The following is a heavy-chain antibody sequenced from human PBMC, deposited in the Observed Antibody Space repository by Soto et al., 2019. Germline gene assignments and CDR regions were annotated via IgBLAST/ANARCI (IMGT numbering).Heavy chain of an antibody. CDR3: ARAPGSIVVVTNYFDY. CDR1: GGTFSSYT. CDR2: IIPILGIA. J-gene: IGHJ4*02. V-gene: IGHV1-69*02. D-gene: IGHD3-22*01. Sequence: SVKVSCKASGGTFSSYTISWVRQAPGQGLEWMGRIIPILGIANYAQKFQGRVTITADKSTSTAYMELSSLRSEDTAVYYCARAPGSIVVVTNYFDYWGQGTQVTVSS.